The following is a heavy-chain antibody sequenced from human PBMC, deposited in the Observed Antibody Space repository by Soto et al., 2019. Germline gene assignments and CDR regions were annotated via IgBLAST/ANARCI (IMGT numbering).Heavy chain of an antibody. CDR2: ISGSGGTT. Sequence: EVQLLESGGGLVQPGGSLRLSCAASGFTFYSYAMTWVRQAPGKGLEWVSSISGSGGTTYYADSVKGRFTISRDSSKHTLYLQMNSLRTEDTAVYYCAKAHSFVELTPFDYWGQGSLVTVSS. CDR1: GFTFYSYA. CDR3: AKAHSFVELTPFDY. V-gene: IGHV3-23*01. D-gene: IGHD1-7*01. J-gene: IGHJ4*02.